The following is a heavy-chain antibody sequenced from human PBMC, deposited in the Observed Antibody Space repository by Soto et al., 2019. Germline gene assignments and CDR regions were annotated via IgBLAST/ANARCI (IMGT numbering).Heavy chain of an antibody. D-gene: IGHD3-10*01. Sequence: QVQLVQSGAEVRKPGSSVKVSCKAPGGTFSTYIISWVRQAPGQGLEWMGRIIPIPDITNYARKFQGRVTVTADRSTSTAYMELTSLKSEDTAVYYCARDRLPTRGDAFDLWGQGTMVTVSS. CDR2: IIPIPDIT. J-gene: IGHJ3*01. V-gene: IGHV1-69*08. CDR1: GGTFSTYI. CDR3: ARDRLPTRGDAFDL.